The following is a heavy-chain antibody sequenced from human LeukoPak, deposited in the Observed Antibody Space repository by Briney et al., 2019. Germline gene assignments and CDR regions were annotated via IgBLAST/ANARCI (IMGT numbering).Heavy chain of an antibody. Sequence: GASVKVSCKASGYTFTSYGISWVRQVPGQGLEWMGWISAYNGNTHYAQKLQGRVTMTTDTSTSTVYMELRSLRSDDTAVYYCASCSSSSDYYYMDVWGKGTTVTVSS. CDR2: ISAYNGNT. D-gene: IGHD6-6*01. CDR1: GYTFTSYG. V-gene: IGHV1-18*01. J-gene: IGHJ6*03. CDR3: ASCSSSSDYYYMDV.